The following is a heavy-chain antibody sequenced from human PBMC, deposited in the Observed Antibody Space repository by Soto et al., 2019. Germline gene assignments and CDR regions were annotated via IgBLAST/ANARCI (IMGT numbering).Heavy chain of an antibody. CDR3: ARARPITMIVDRASEYFQH. J-gene: IGHJ1*01. CDR1: GGSISNYY. V-gene: IGHV4-59*12. CDR2: VYYSGST. Sequence: PSETLALTCTVSGGSISNYYWSWIRQSPGKGLEWIGYVYYSGSTNSNPYLKSRVTISVDTSKNQLSLKLSSVTAADTAVYYCARARPITMIVDRASEYFQHWGQGTLVTVSS. D-gene: IGHD3-22*01.